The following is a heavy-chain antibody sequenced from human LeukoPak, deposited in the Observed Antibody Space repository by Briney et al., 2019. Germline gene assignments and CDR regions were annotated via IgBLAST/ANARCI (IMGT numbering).Heavy chain of an antibody. Sequence: GESLRLSCAASGFTFSSYMMSWVRQAPGKGLEWVSFIRSKAYGGTTEYAASVKGRFTISRDDSKSIAYLQMNSLKTEDTAVYYCTRVSLVAASVFFDYWGQGTLVTVSS. CDR2: IRSKAYGGTT. CDR3: TRVSLVAASVFFDY. CDR1: GFTFSSYM. V-gene: IGHV3-49*04. D-gene: IGHD2-15*01. J-gene: IGHJ4*02.